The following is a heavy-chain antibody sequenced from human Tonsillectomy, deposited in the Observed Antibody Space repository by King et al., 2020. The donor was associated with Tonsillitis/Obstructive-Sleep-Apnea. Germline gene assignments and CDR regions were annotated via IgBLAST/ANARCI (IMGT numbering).Heavy chain of an antibody. CDR2: INHRGSA. CDR3: ARFSANYYGPGLGGDY. CDR1: GGSFSGYF. D-gene: IGHD3-10*01. V-gene: IGHV4-34*01. Sequence: VQLQQWGAGLLRPSETLSLTYAVYGGSFSGYFWTWIRQPPGKGLEWVGEINHRGSAMYNPSLRSRVTISVDTSKSQFSLRLSAVTAAATAVYFCARFSANYYGPGLGGDYWGQGILVTVSS. J-gene: IGHJ4*02.